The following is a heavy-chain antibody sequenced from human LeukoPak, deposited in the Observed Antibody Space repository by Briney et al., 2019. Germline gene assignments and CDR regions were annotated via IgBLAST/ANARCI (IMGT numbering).Heavy chain of an antibody. CDR2: MNPNSGNT. D-gene: IGHD3-22*01. J-gene: IGHJ4*02. CDR3: ARDLRENWYYYDTSGYSGV. Sequence: ASVKVSCKASGYTFTSYDINWVRQATGQGLEWMGWMNPNSGNTGYAQKFQGRVTITADKSTSTAYMELSSLRSDDTAVYYCARDLRENWYYYDTSGYSGVWGQGTLVTVSS. CDR1: GYTFTSYD. V-gene: IGHV1-8*01.